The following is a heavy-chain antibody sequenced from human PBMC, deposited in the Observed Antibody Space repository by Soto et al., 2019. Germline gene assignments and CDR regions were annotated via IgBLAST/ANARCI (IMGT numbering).Heavy chain of an antibody. CDR3: ARETGDYDFWSGSYGMDV. Sequence: QVQRQESGPVLVKPSQTLSLTCTVSGGSISSGGYYWSWIRQHPGKGLEWIGYIYYGGSNYYNPTTKSRVTISGDTSKNQFSLKLSSVTAADTAVYYCARETGDYDFWSGSYGMDVWGQGTTVTVSS. CDR1: GGSISSGGYY. CDR2: IYYGGSN. D-gene: IGHD3-3*01. V-gene: IGHV4-31*03. J-gene: IGHJ6*02.